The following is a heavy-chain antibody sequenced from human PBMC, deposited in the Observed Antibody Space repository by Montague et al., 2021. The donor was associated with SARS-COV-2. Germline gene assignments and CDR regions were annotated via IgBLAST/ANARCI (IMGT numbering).Heavy chain of an antibody. J-gene: IGHJ4*02. Sequence: SLRLSCPASGFTFSSYGMNWVRQAPGKGLEWVAVISYDGSNIYYADSVKGRFTISRDNSKNTLYLQMNSLRAEDTAVYYCARVGSGYYDSSGYFDYWGQGTLVTVSS. V-gene: IGHV3-33*05. D-gene: IGHD3-22*01. CDR3: ARVGSGYYDSSGYFDY. CDR2: ISYDGSNI. CDR1: GFTFSSYG.